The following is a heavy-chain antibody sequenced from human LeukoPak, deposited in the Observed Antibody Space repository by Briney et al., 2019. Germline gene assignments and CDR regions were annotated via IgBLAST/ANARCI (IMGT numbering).Heavy chain of an antibody. V-gene: IGHV4-4*07. D-gene: IGHD1-26*01. CDR2: IYTSGST. CDR3: VRGGRSGSYSAFDY. Sequence: ASETLSLTCTVSGGSISSYYWSWIRQPAGKGLEWIGRIYTSGSTNYNPSLKSRVTMSVDTSKNQFSLKLSSVTAADTAVYYCVRGGRSGSYSAFDYWGQGTLVTVSS. CDR1: GGSISSYY. J-gene: IGHJ4*02.